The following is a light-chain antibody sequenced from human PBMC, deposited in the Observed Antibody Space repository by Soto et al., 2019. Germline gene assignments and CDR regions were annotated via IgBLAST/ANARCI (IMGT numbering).Light chain of an antibody. CDR1: QSITNS. CDR2: AAS. J-gene: IGKJ3*01. Sequence: DIQMTQSPSSLSASVGDRVTITCRASQSITNSLNWYQHKPGKAPTLLVYAASSLQSGVPSRFSGSGSGTDFTLTISRLQPEDFATYLCQQGHSMHVTFGPGTKVDIK. CDR3: QQGHSMHVT. V-gene: IGKV1-39*01.